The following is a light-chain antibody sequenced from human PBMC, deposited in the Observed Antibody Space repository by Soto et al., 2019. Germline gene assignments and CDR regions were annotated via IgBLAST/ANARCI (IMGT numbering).Light chain of an antibody. J-gene: IGKJ3*01. Sequence: DIQLTQSPSFLSASVGDRVTITCRASQGISSYLAWYQQKPGKAPKLLIYAASTLQSGVPSRFSGSGSGTEFTLTISSLQQEDFATYYCQQLNSYPLFGPGTKVDIK. V-gene: IGKV1-9*01. CDR2: AAS. CDR1: QGISSY. CDR3: QQLNSYPL.